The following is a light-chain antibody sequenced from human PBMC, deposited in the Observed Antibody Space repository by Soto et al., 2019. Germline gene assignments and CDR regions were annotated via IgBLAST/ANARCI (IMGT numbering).Light chain of an antibody. CDR1: RSSRSY. J-gene: IGKJ5*01. Sequence: PGYRATLPCRSSRSSRSYLAWHQQTAGEANRLLMYDAYNRATGIQARFSGRGARKDFLPTIRSLEQEVSAVYYCKQRSSWPITFGQGTRLEIK. CDR2: DAY. CDR3: KQRSSWPIT. V-gene: IGKV3D-11*02.